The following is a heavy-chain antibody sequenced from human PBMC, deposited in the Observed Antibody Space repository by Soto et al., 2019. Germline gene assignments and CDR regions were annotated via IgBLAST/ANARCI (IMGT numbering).Heavy chain of an antibody. Sequence: PGGSLRLSCAASGFTFSSYCMHWVRQAPGKGLEWVAVISYDGSNKYYADSVKGRFTISRDNSKNTLYLQMNSLRAEDTAVYYCAKSTPSGSYFAAGIDYWGQGTLVTVSS. J-gene: IGHJ4*02. CDR3: AKSTPSGSYFAAGIDY. CDR2: ISYDGSNK. D-gene: IGHD1-26*01. CDR1: GFTFSSYC. V-gene: IGHV3-30*18.